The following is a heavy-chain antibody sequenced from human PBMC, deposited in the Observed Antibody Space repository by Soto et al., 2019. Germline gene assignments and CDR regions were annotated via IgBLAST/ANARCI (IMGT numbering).Heavy chain of an antibody. CDR1: GFTFSSYS. CDR2: ISSSSYI. J-gene: IGHJ6*02. CDR3: ARDLNLAGELYGMDV. D-gene: IGHD3-10*01. Sequence: GGSLRLSCAASGFTFSSYSMNWVRQAPGKGLEWVSSISSSSYIYYADSVKGRFTISRDNAKNSLYLQMNSLRAEDTAVYYCARDLNLAGELYGMDVWGQGTTVTVSS. V-gene: IGHV3-21*01.